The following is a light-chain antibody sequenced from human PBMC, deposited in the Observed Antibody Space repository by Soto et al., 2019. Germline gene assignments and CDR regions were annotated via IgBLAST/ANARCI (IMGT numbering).Light chain of an antibody. CDR3: SSYTSSGTDV. CDR1: SSDVGGYNY. CDR2: DVS. V-gene: IGLV2-14*01. Sequence: QSALTQPASVSGSPGQSITISCTGTSSDVGGYNYVSWYQQHPGKAPKLMIYDVSNRPSGVSNRFSGSKSGNTASLTISGLQAEDEADYYCSSYTSSGTDVFGTGTKPPS. J-gene: IGLJ1*01.